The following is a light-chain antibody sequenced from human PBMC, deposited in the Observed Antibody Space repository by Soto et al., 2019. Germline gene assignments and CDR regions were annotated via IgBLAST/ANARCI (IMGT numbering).Light chain of an antibody. CDR2: DAS. V-gene: IGKV3-11*01. CDR3: QQRSNWPT. Sequence: EIVLTHSPTTLSLSPGSRSTLSCRASQSVSSYLAWYQQKPGQAPRLLIYDASNRATGIPARLSGSGSGTEFTLTISSIAPEDFAVYYCQQRSNWPTFGQGTRLEIK. CDR1: QSVSSY. J-gene: IGKJ5*01.